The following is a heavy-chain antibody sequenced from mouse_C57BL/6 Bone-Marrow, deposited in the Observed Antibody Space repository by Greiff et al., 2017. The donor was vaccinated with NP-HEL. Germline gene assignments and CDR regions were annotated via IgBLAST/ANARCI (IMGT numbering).Heavy chain of an antibody. J-gene: IGHJ2*01. CDR1: GYTFTDYY. D-gene: IGHD1-1*01. Sequence: EVQLQQSGPVLVKPGASVKMSCKASGYTFTDYYMNWVKQSHGKSLEWIGVINPYNGGTIYNQKFKGKATLTVDKSSSTAYMALNSLTSEDSAVYYCARGDFITTVVPNYFDYWGQGTTLTVSS. CDR2: INPYNGGT. V-gene: IGHV1-19*01. CDR3: ARGDFITTVVPNYFDY.